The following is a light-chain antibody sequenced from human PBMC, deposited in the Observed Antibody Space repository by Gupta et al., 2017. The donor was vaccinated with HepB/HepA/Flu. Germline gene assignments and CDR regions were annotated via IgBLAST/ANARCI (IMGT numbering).Light chain of an antibody. V-gene: IGKV3-15*01. Sequence: VMTQSPVTLSVSPGERATLSCRASQSVSTNLAWYQQKRGQAPRLLIYGASTRAAGVSARFSGSGSGTDFTLTISSLQSEDLAVYYCQQYNNWPPLTFGGGTKVQI. CDR2: GAS. CDR3: QQYNNWPPLT. J-gene: IGKJ4*01. CDR1: QSVSTN.